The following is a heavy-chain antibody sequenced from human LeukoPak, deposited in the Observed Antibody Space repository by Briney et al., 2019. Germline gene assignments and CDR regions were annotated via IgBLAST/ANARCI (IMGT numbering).Heavy chain of an antibody. CDR3: ARTCSSSSCYMVH. V-gene: IGHV1-18*01. D-gene: IGHD2-2*02. CDR2: ISVYNGNT. CDR1: GYTFANFG. J-gene: IGHJ4*02. Sequence: ASAKVSCKASGYTFANFGITWVRQAPGQGLEWMGWISVYNGNTNYAQNLQGRVTLTTDISTSTAYMELRSLRSDDTALYYCARTCSSSSCYMVHWGQGTLVTVSS.